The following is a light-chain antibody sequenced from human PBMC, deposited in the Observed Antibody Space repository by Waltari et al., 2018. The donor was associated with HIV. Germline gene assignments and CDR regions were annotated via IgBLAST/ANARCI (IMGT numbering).Light chain of an antibody. CDR3: ATWDDILNGPV. J-gene: IGLJ2*01. V-gene: IGLV1-36*01. CDR2: YTD. CDR1: YPNIGNHP. Sequence: QSVLTQPPSVSEAPRQRVTISCAGTYPNIGNHPVNWYQQVPGKTPRLLIYYTDLLSSGVSDRFSGSKSGTSASLAISVLQSEDEADYYCATWDDILNGPVFGGGTKLTVL.